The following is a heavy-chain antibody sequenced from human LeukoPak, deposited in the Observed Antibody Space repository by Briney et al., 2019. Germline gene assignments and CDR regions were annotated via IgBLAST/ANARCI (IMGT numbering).Heavy chain of an antibody. J-gene: IGHJ4*02. CDR2: IYYSGST. V-gene: IGHV4-39*01. CDR1: GGSISTSSYY. D-gene: IGHD5-18*01. CDR3: ARQGTAIVDYYFDY. Sequence: PSETLSLTCTVSGGSISTSSYYWGWIRPPPGKGLEWIGGIYYSGSTYFNPSLKSRVTISVDTSKNQFSLKLSSVTAADTAVYYCARQGTAIVDYYFDYWGQGTLVTVSS.